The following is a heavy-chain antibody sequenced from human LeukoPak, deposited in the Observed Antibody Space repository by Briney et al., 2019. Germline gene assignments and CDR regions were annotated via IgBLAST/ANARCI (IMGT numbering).Heavy chain of an antibody. CDR3: AKETQVLSGFDP. J-gene: IGHJ5*02. CDR1: GFTFSSYS. D-gene: IGHD4/OR15-4a*01. Sequence: GGSLRLSCAASGFTFSSYSMNWVRQAPGKGLEWVSSISSSSTYIHYADSVKGRFTISRDNAKKSLYLQMNSLRAEDTAVYYCAKETQVLSGFDPWGQGTLVTVSS. CDR2: ISSSSTYI. V-gene: IGHV3-21*04.